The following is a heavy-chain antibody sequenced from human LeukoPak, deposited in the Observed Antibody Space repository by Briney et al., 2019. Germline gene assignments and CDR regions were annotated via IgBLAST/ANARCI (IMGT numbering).Heavy chain of an antibody. CDR3: AKDYYYGSGSPDY. Sequence: GGSLRLSCAASGFTFSSYAMHWVRQAPGKGLEWVAVISYDGSNKYYADSVKGRFTISRGNSKNTLYLQMNSLRAEDTAVYYCAKDYYYGSGSPDYWGQGTLVTVSS. CDR1: GFTFSSYA. V-gene: IGHV3-30*04. CDR2: ISYDGSNK. D-gene: IGHD3-10*01. J-gene: IGHJ4*02.